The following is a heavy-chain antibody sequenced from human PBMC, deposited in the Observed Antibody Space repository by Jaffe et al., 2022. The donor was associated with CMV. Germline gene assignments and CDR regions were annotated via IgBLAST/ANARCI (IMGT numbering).Heavy chain of an antibody. CDR2: IWHDGSKT. D-gene: IGHD5-18*01. CDR3: ARMWDTAILIDS. J-gene: IGHJ4*02. Sequence: QVHLVESGGGVVQPGTSLRLSCAASGFTFRSYVMHWVRQAPGKGLEWLALIWHDGSKTYYADSVKGRCTTSRDNSKNTVNLQLDSLRAEDTAVYYCARMWDTAILIDSWGQGTLVTVPS. V-gene: IGHV3-33*01. CDR1: GFTFRSYV.